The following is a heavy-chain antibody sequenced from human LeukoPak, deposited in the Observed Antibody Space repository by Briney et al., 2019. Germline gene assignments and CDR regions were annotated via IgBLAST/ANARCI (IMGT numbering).Heavy chain of an antibody. D-gene: IGHD3-22*01. CDR3: ARGGGYYYDSSDYYREEYFQH. CDR1: GFTFSHYY. V-gene: IGHV3-11*05. Sequence: PGGSLRLSCAASGFTFSHYYMTWIRQAPGKGLEWVSYISSSSSYTNYADSVKGRLTISRDNAKNSLYLQMNSLRAEDTAVYYCARGGGYYYDSSDYYREEYFQHWGQGTLVTVSS. J-gene: IGHJ1*01. CDR2: ISSSSSYT.